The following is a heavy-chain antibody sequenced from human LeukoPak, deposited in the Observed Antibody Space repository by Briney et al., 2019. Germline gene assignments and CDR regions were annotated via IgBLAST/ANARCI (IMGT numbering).Heavy chain of an antibody. CDR1: GYTFNSYD. CDR3: ARGGAGTYYKRDGWFDP. J-gene: IGHJ5*02. V-gene: IGHV1-8*01. CDR2: MNPNTGNT. Sequence: ASVKVSCKASGYTFNSYDINWVRQATGPGLEWMGWMNPNTGNTGYGERFQGRVTMTRDNSISTAYMELNSLTSEDTAVYYCARGGAGTYYKRDGWFDPWGQGTVVTVSS. D-gene: IGHD3-10*01.